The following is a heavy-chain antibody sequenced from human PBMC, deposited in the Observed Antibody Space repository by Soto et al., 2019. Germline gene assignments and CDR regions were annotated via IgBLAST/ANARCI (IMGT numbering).Heavy chain of an antibody. J-gene: IGHJ4*02. CDR1: GFTFSSYA. V-gene: IGHV3-23*01. CDR3: AKPASMTIRDGFDH. CDR2: ISGSGSNP. Sequence: EVQVLESGGGLVQPGGSLRLSCAASGFTFSSYAMSWVRQAPGQGLEWVSAISGSGSNPYYADSVKGRFTISRDNSKNTLYLQMNSLRAEDTALYYGAKPASMTIRDGFDHWGQGTLVTVSS. D-gene: IGHD2-21*01.